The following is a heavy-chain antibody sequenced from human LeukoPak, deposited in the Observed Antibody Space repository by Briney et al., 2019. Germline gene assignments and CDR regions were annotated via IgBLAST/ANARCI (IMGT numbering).Heavy chain of an antibody. CDR2: IWYDGSNK. V-gene: IGHV3-33*06. CDR3: AKDPGGDIVVVPAAPDY. CDR1: GFTFSSYG. D-gene: IGHD2-2*01. J-gene: IGHJ4*02. Sequence: PGRSLRLSCAASGFTFSSYGMHWVRQAPGKGLEWVAVIWYDGSNKYYADSVKGRFTISRDNSKNTLYLQMNSLRAEDTAVYYCAKDPGGDIVVVPAAPDYWGQRTLVTVSS.